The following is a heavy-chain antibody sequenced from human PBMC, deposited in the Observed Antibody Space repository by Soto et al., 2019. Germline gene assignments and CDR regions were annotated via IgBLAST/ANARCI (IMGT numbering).Heavy chain of an antibody. CDR2: IYSGGRT. V-gene: IGHV3-66*01. CDR3: AREAYYYYYYMDV. Sequence: GGSLRLSCAASGFTVSSNYMSWVRQAPGKGLEWVSVIYSGGRTYYADSVKGRFTISRDNSKNTLYLQMNSLRAEDTAVYYCAREAYYYYYYMDVWGKGTTVTVSS. CDR1: GFTVSSNY. J-gene: IGHJ6*03.